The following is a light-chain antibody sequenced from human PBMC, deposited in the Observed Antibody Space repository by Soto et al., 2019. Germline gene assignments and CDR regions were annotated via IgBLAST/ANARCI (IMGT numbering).Light chain of an antibody. CDR1: RSLVYSDGNTS. J-gene: IGKJ1*01. CDR2: EVS. CDR3: MKGTRWPHT. Sequence: DVVMTQSPLPLPVTLGQPASISCRSSRSLVYSDGNTSLNWFQQRPGQSPRRLIFEVSNRDAGVPDRFCGSASGTDLSLNISRVEAEDVGVYYCMKGTRWPHTFGRGTEVETK. V-gene: IGKV2-30*01.